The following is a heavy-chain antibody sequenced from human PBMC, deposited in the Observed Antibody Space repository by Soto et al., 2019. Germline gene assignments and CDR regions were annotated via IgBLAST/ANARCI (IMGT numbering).Heavy chain of an antibody. CDR1: GFTFSRYG. J-gene: IGHJ5*01. D-gene: IGHD2-2*01. CDR2: ISSSTSYV. V-gene: IGHV3-21*02. Sequence: EVQLVESGGGLVKPGGSLRLSCAASGFTFSRYGMNWLRQAPGQGLEWVASISSSTSYVYYADSVKGRFSTSRDNAKNILYLEMYGLRTEDTAGYYCARDPSEGRVGNWFESCGQGTLVTVSS. CDR3: ARDPSEGRVGNWFES.